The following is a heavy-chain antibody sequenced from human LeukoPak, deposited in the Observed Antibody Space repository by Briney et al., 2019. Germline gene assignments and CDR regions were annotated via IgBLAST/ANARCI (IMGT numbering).Heavy chain of an antibody. CDR2: INPSGGNT. D-gene: IGHD2-15*01. Sequence: ASVKVSCKASGYTFTSYYIHWVRQAPGQGLEWMGIINPSGGNTNYARKFQGRVTMTRDTSTSRVYMELSSLRSEDTAMYYCAREEDGGYFDYWGQGTVVTVSS. CDR1: GYTFTSYY. V-gene: IGHV1-46*01. CDR3: AREEDGGYFDY. J-gene: IGHJ4*02.